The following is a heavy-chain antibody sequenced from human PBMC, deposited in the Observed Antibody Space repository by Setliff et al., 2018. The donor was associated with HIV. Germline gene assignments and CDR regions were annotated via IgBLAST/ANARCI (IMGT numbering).Heavy chain of an antibody. CDR2: SDYNGRT. CDR1: GGSISTGGYY. J-gene: IGHJ2*01. D-gene: IGHD3-22*01. CDR3: ARRDRSGFYYWYFDL. Sequence: SETLSLTCTVSGGSISTGGYYWSWIRQQPGKGLEWIGYSDYNGRTYYNPSLKSRVTISVDTSKNQFSLKLSSVTAADTAVYYCARRDRSGFYYWYFDLWERGTLVTVSS. V-gene: IGHV4-31*03.